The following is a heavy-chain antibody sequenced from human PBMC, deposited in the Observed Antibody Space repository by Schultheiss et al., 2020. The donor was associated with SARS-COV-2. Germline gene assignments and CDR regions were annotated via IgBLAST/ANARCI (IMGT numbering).Heavy chain of an antibody. J-gene: IGHJ1*01. CDR2: INHSGST. CDR1: GGSFSGYY. D-gene: IGHD1-1*01. Sequence: SETLSLTCAVYGGSFSGYYWSWIRQPPGKGLEWIGEINHSGSTNYNPSLKSRVTISVDTSKNQFSLKLSSVTAADTAVYYCARDWPLGYAFQHWGQGTLVTVSS. CDR3: ARDWPLGYAFQH. V-gene: IGHV4-34*01.